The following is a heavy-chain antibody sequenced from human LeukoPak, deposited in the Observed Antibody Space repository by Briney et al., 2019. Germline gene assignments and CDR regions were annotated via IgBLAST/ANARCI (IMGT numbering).Heavy chain of an antibody. CDR2: ISYDGSNK. CDR3: ARDYATPGIAVDDSMYFQH. CDR1: GFTFSSYA. J-gene: IGHJ1*01. Sequence: PGRSLRLSCAASGFTFSSYAMHWVRQAPGKGLEWVAVISYDGSNKYYADSVKGRFTISRDKSKNTLYLQMNSLRAEDTAVYYCARDYATPGIAVDDSMYFQHWGQGTLVTVSS. D-gene: IGHD6-19*01. V-gene: IGHV3-30-3*01.